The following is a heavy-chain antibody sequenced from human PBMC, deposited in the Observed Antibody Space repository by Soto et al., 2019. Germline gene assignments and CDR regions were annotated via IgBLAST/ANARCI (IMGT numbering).Heavy chain of an antibody. D-gene: IGHD3-16*02. J-gene: IGHJ4*02. CDR3: ARTRKDYVWGSYRLLDY. CDR2: IYSTGNS. Sequence: SETLSLTCTVSGGSISTGDYYWSWIRQPPGKGLEWIGCIYSTGNSYYNPSLKSRVAISIDTSKSQMSLKVSAVTAADTAVYYCARTRKDYVWGSYRLLDYWGQGTLVTVSS. V-gene: IGHV4-30-4*01. CDR1: GGSISTGDYY.